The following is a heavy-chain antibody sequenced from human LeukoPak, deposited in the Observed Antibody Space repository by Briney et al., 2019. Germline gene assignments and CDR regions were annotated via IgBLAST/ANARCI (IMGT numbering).Heavy chain of an antibody. J-gene: IGHJ5*02. CDR2: IYHSGST. CDR1: GGSISSGGYS. Sequence: PSETLSLTCAVSGGSISSGGYSWSWIRRPPGKGLEWIGYIYHSGSTYYNPSLKSRVTISVDRSKNQFSLKLSSVTAADTAVYYCARVVGAGYDILTGHLNWFDPWGQGTLATVSS. D-gene: IGHD3-9*01. CDR3: ARVVGAGYDILTGHLNWFDP. V-gene: IGHV4-30-2*01.